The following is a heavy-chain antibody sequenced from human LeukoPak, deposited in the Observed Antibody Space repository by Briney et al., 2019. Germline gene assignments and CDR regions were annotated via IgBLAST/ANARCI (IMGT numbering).Heavy chain of an antibody. D-gene: IGHD3-22*01. CDR2: ISSSGSTI. J-gene: IGHJ6*02. CDR3: ARDDYDSSGGYYGMDV. V-gene: IGHV3-48*03. CDR1: GFTFSSYE. Sequence: PGGSLRLSCAASGFTFSSYEMSWVRQAPGKGLEWVSYISSSGSTIYYADSVKGRFTISRDNAKNSLYLQMNSLRAEDTAVYYCARDDYDSSGGYYGMDVWGQGTTVTVSS.